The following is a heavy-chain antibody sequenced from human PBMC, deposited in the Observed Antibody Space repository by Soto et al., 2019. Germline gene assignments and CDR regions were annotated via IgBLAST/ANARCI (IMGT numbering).Heavy chain of an antibody. CDR1: GFSISSYY. Sequence: SETLSLTCTVSGFSISSYYWSWVRQPPGKGLEWIGYIYYSGSTYYNPSLKSRVTISVDTSKNQFSLKLSSVTATDTAVYYCARDNYGDTYYFDYWGQGTLVTVSS. CDR2: IYYSGST. D-gene: IGHD4-17*01. CDR3: ARDNYGDTYYFDY. V-gene: IGHV4-30-4*01. J-gene: IGHJ4*02.